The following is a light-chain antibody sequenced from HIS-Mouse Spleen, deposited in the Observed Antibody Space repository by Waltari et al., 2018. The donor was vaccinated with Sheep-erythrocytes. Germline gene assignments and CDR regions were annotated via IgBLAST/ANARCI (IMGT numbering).Light chain of an antibody. V-gene: IGLV2-23*01. J-gene: IGLJ3*02. CDR1: SSDVGSYNL. Sequence: QSALTQPASVSGSPGQSITISCPGTSSDVGSYNLSSWYLQHPGKAPKLLIYEGSKRPSGVSNRFSGSKSGNTASLTISGLQAEDEADYYCCSYAGSSTPWVFGGGTKLTVL. CDR2: EGS. CDR3: CSYAGSSTPWV.